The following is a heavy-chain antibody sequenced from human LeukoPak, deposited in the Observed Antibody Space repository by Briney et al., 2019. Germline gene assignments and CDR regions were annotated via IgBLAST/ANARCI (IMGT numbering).Heavy chain of an antibody. CDR3: ARDRGYSSSSLDY. J-gene: IGHJ4*02. CDR2: IYQSGST. D-gene: IGHD6-6*01. Sequence: SETLSLTCAVSGGSISSNNWWSWVRQPPGKGLEWIGEIYQSGSTNYNPSLKCRVTISVDKSKNQFSLKLNSVTAADTAVYYCARDRGYSSSSLDYWGQGTLVTVSS. CDR1: GGSISSNNW. V-gene: IGHV4-4*02.